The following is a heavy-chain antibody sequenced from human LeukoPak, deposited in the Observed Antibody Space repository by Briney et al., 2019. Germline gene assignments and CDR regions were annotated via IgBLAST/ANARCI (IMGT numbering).Heavy chain of an antibody. D-gene: IGHD3-10*01. CDR1: GYSISSGTY. CDR3: ARALLLWFGESPCAFDI. CDR2: IYQSGST. Sequence: SETLSLTCTVSGYSISSGTYWGWIRQPPGKGPEWIGSIYQSGSTYYTPSLGSRVTMSVDTSKNQFSLRLSSVAAADTAMYYCARALLLWFGESPCAFDIWGQGTMVTVSS. J-gene: IGHJ3*02. V-gene: IGHV4-38-2*02.